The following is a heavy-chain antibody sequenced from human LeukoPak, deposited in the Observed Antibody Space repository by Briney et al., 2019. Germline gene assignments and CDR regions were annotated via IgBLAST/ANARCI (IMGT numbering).Heavy chain of an antibody. CDR3: ARVSPNTVTTLQYFDY. CDR2: IKTDGSST. J-gene: IGHJ4*02. V-gene: IGHV3-74*01. CDR1: GFTFSSYW. D-gene: IGHD4-17*01. Sequence: PGGSLRLSCAASGFTFSSYWMHWVRQAPGKGLVWVSHIKTDGSSTNYAESVKGRFTISRDNAKNTVYLQMNSLRAEDTAVYYCARVSPNTVTTLQYFDYWGQGTLVTVSS.